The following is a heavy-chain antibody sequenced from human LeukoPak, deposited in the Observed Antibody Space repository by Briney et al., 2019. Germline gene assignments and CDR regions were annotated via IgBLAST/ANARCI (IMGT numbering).Heavy chain of an antibody. CDR3: AKGFRGSGTNWFDP. V-gene: IGHV3-23*01. Sequence: RPGGSLRLSCAASGFTFSSYAMSWVRQAPGKGLEWVSAISGGGGSTYYADSVKGRFTISRDNSKNTLYLQMNSLRAEDTAVYYCAKGFRGSGTNWFDPWGQGTLVTVSS. D-gene: IGHD3-10*01. J-gene: IGHJ5*02. CDR1: GFTFSSYA. CDR2: ISGGGGST.